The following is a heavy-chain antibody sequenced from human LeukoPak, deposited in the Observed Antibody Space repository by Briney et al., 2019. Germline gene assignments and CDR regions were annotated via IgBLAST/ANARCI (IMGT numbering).Heavy chain of an antibody. CDR3: ARDRTTVTTFDY. J-gene: IGHJ4*02. CDR2: ISSSSYI. Sequence: GGSLRLSCAASGFTFSSYSMNWVRQAPGKGLEWVSSISSSSYIYYADSVKGRFTISRDNAKNSLYLQMNTLRAEDTAVYYCARDRTTVTTFDYWGQGTLVTVSS. V-gene: IGHV3-21*01. D-gene: IGHD4-17*01. CDR1: GFTFSSYS.